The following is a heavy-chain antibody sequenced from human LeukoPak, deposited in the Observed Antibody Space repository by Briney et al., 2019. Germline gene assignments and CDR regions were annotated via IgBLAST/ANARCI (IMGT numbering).Heavy chain of an antibody. D-gene: IGHD2/OR15-2a*01. CDR2: ISDIGSI. V-gene: IGHV4-59*08. CDR3: AGHHPRNTVDF. CDR1: GGSISSYY. Sequence: SETLSLTCTVSGGSISSYYWSWIRRPPGKGLEWIAYISDIGSINYNPSLKSRVTISLDTSKNQFSLKLSSVTAADTAVYYCAGHHPRNTVDFWSQGTLVTVSS. J-gene: IGHJ4*02.